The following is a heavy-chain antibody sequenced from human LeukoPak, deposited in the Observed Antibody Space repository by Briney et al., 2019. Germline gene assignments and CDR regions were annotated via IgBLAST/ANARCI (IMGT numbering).Heavy chain of an antibody. V-gene: IGHV1-18*01. Sequence: ASVKVSCKASGYTFTSYGISWVRQAPGQGLEWMGWISAYNGNTNYAQKLQGRVTMTTDTSTSTAYMELRSLRSDDTAVYYCARGRYYYDTTTYTLDYWGQGSLVTVSS. CDR2: ISAYNGNT. CDR1: GYTFTSYG. D-gene: IGHD3-22*01. J-gene: IGHJ4*02. CDR3: ARGRYYYDTTTYTLDY.